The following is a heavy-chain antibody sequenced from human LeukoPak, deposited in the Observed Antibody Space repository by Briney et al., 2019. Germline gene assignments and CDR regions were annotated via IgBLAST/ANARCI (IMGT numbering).Heavy chain of an antibody. CDR1: GYTFTSYY. D-gene: IGHD3-3*01. Sequence: SVKVSCKASGYTFTSYYMHWVRHAPGQGLEWMGIINPRGGSTSYAQTLQRRVTMTRATSTSTVYMELSRLRSDDTAVYYCAREGRITIFGVVRHPDYWGQGTLVTVSS. CDR3: AREGRITIFGVVRHPDY. J-gene: IGHJ4*02. CDR2: INPRGGST. V-gene: IGHV1-46*01.